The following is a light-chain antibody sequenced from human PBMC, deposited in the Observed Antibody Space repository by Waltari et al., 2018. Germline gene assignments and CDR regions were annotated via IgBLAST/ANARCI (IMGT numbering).Light chain of an antibody. CDR2: PAS. Sequence: DIQMTQSPSSLSASVGDRVTITCRASQSISSYLNWYQQKPGKAPKLLIYPASSLQSGVPSRFSGSGSGREFTLSISSLQPEDFATYYCQQSYSHTRTCGQGTKVEIK. CDR1: QSISSY. V-gene: IGKV1-39*01. CDR3: QQSYSHTRT. J-gene: IGKJ1*01.